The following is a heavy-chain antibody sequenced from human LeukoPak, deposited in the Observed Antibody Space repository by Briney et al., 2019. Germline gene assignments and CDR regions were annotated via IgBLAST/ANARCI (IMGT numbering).Heavy chain of an antibody. J-gene: IGHJ6*02. CDR1: GFTFRSYA. Sequence: GRSLRLSCAASGFTFRSYAMHWVRQAPGKGLEWVAVISYDGSNKYYADSVKGRFTISRDNSKNTLYLQMNSLRAEDTAVYYCARVKAAAGFRTYYYGMDVWGQGTTVTVSS. V-gene: IGHV3-30-3*01. CDR3: ARVKAAAGFRTYYYGMDV. CDR2: ISYDGSNK. D-gene: IGHD6-13*01.